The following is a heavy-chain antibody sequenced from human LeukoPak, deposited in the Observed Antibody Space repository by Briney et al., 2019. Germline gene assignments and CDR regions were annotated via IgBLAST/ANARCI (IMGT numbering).Heavy chain of an antibody. CDR3: ARAWSGSCWPSDY. D-gene: IGHD6-13*01. CDR1: GFTFSSYR. V-gene: IGHV3-48*01. J-gene: IGHJ4*02. CDR2: ISSSGSTI. Sequence: GGSLRLSCAASGFTFSSYRMSWFRQAPGKGLEWVSYISSSGSTIHYVDSVKGRFTISRDNAKNSLYLQMNSLRAEDTAVYYCARAWSGSCWPSDYWGQGTLVTVSS.